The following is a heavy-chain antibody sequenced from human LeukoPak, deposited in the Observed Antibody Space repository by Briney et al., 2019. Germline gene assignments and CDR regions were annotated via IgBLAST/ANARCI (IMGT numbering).Heavy chain of an antibody. CDR1: GFSFSDYY. CDR3: AINPGGMDV. V-gene: IGHV3-11*03. J-gene: IGHJ6*02. CDR2: ITSSSSFT. Sequence: GGSLRLSCAASGFSFSDYYMSWIRRAPGKGLEWLSYITSSSSFTNYAASVKGRFTISRDNAKNSLYLQMNSLRAEDTAVYYCAINPGGMDVWGQGTTVTVSS.